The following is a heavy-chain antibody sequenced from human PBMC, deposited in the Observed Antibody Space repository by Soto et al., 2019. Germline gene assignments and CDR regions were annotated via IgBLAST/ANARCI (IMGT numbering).Heavy chain of an antibody. V-gene: IGHV4-39*01. CDR1: GGSISNILYY. CDR2: TYYSGNT. J-gene: IGHJ4*02. Sequence: SETLSLTCTVSGGSISNILYYWGWIRQPPGKGLEWIGTTYYSGNTYYNPSLSSRVTMPVDTSKNQFSLILSSVTAADTAVYFRARRAAAGQYQFDLWGQGTLVTVSS. CDR3: ARRAAAGQYQFDL. D-gene: IGHD6-13*01.